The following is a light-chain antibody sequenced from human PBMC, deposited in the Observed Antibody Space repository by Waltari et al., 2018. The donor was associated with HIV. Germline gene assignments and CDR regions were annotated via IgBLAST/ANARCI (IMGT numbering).Light chain of an antibody. CDR3: QSYDGSVSGSV. Sequence: QSVLTQPPSVSGAPGQRVTISCTGSNSNIGAAYDVHWFQQLPGTAPTLVNDGNNSRRSGVPGRFSGSKDGTAACRAISGLQAEDEADYYCQSYDGSVSGSVFGGGTKLTVL. V-gene: IGLV1-40*01. CDR1: NSNIGAAYD. CDR2: GNN. J-gene: IGLJ2*01.